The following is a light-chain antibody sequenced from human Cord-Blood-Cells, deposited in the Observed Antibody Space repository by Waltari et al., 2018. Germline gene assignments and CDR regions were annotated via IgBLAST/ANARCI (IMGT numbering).Light chain of an antibody. CDR2: EGS. Sequence: QSALTQPASVSGSPGQSITISCTGTSSDVGSYNLVSWYQQHPGKAPKLMIYEGSKRPSGVSNRFSGSKSGNTAYLTISGLQAEDEADYYCCSYAGSSTFAVFGGGTKLTVL. V-gene: IGLV2-23*03. CDR1: SSDVGSYNL. CDR3: CSYAGSSTFAV. J-gene: IGLJ3*02.